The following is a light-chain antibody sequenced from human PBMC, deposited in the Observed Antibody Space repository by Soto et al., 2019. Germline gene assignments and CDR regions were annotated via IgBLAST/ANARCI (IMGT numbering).Light chain of an antibody. V-gene: IGKV1-5*03. J-gene: IGKJ1*01. CDR2: KAS. CDR3: QQYHDYSRT. CDR1: QSISSW. Sequence: DIQMTQSPSTLPASVGDRATITCRASQSISSWLAWYQQKPVKAPSLLIYKASTLQGGGPARFSGSGSGTEFTLTISSLQPDDFAEYYCQQYHDYSRTFGKGPKVEI.